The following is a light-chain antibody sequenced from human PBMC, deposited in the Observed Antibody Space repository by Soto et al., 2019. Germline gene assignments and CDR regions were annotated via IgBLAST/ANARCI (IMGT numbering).Light chain of an antibody. Sequence: QSALTQPPSASGSPRQSVTISCTGTSSDVGGYNYGYWYQQHPGKVAKLLIYEVSRRPTGGSYRFSGSKSGNTASLTVSAPQDEDEAHYYCSSCAGDNVVIFGGGTKLTVL. V-gene: IGLV2-8*01. CDR1: SSDVGGYNY. J-gene: IGLJ2*01. CDR3: SSCAGDNVVI. CDR2: EVS.